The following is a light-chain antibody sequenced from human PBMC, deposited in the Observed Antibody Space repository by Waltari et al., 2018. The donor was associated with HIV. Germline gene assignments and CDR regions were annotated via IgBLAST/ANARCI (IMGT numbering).Light chain of an antibody. CDR3: CAYADSYTLLVV. J-gene: IGLJ2*01. CDR1: DSDV. V-gene: IGLV2-11*01. CDR2: DVT. Sequence: QSALTQPRSLSGSPGQSVTISCTGTDSDVSWYRIIPGQAPKLIIYDVTQRPSGGPDRFSGSQSGNTASLTISGLQPEDEADYYCCAYADSYTLLVVFGGGTKLTVL.